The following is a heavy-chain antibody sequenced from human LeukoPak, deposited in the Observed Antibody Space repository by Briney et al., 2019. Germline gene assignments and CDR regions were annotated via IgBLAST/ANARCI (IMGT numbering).Heavy chain of an antibody. CDR2: IKQDGSEK. Sequence: GGSLRLSCAASEFTFFTYWMTWVRPAPGKGLEWVANIKQDGSEKYYVDSVKGRFTISRDNAKNSLYLQMNSLRVEDTAVYYCARAGRKSRGVDIVRKKETGYYYYLDVWGKGTTVTVSS. V-gene: IGHV3-7*01. J-gene: IGHJ6*03. CDR3: ARAGRKSRGVDIVRKKETGYYYYLDV. CDR1: EFTFFTYW. D-gene: IGHD2-15*01.